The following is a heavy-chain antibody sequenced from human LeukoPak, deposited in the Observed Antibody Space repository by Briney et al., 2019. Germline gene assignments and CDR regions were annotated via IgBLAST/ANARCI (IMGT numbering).Heavy chain of an antibody. Sequence: PGGSLRLSCAASGFTVSSNYMIWVRQAPGKGLEWVSGISGSGGSTYYADSVKGRFTISRDNSKNTLYLQVNSLRAEDTAVYYCAKDRGYSYGLSEIYYFDYWGQGTLVTVSS. D-gene: IGHD5-18*01. CDR1: GFTVSSNY. CDR3: AKDRGYSYGLSEIYYFDY. V-gene: IGHV3-23*01. J-gene: IGHJ4*02. CDR2: ISGSGGST.